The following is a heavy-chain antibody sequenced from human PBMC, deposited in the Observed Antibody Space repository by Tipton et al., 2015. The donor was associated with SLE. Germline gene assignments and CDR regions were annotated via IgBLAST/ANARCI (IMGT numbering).Heavy chain of an antibody. V-gene: IGHV3-30*19. Sequence: SLRLSCAMSGFSPSDSGVDWVRQSPGKGLEWVAFIGYDGSRKWYADPVKGRFTISRDNSKNTFYLQMDSLRAEDTAVYHCARGVSYCFDLWGQGTLVTVSS. CDR1: GFSPSDSG. D-gene: IGHD2-21*01. CDR3: ARGVSYCFDL. J-gene: IGHJ3*01. CDR2: IGYDGSRK.